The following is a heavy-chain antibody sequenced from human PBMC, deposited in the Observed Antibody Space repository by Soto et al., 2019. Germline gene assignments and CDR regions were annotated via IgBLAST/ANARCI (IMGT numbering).Heavy chain of an antibody. CDR2: INHSGST. J-gene: IGHJ4*02. Sequence: SETLSLTCAVYGGSFSGYYWSWIRRPPGKGLEWIGEINHSGSTNYNPSLKSRVTISVDTSKNQFSLKLSSVTAADTAVYYCARVMITFGGVIATTQYYFDYWGQGTLVTVSS. D-gene: IGHD3-16*02. CDR1: GGSFSGYY. V-gene: IGHV4-34*01. CDR3: ARVMITFGGVIATTQYYFDY.